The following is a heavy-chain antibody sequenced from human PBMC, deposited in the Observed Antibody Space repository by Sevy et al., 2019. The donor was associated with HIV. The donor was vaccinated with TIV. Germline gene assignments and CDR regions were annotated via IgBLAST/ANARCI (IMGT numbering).Heavy chain of an antibody. CDR1: GGSISSHY. CDR3: ARSDHGDYVGWLDP. D-gene: IGHD4-17*01. J-gene: IGHJ5*02. V-gene: IGHV4-4*07. Sequence: SETLSLTCTVFGGSISSHYWSWIRQPAGKGLEGVGRIYTSGSTSYNPSLKSRVTMSVDTSRNQFSLNLGSVTAADTALYYCARSDHGDYVGWLDPWGQGILVTVSS. CDR2: IYTSGST.